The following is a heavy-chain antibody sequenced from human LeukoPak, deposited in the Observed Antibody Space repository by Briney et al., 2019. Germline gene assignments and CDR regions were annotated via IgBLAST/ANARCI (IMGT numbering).Heavy chain of an antibody. CDR3: ARARIAVAGPRRWKGQFDL. V-gene: IGHV4-34*01. CDR1: GGSFSGYY. D-gene: IGHD6-19*01. Sequence: SETLSLTCAVYGGSFSGYYWSWIRQPPGKGLEWIGEINHSGSTNYNPSLKSRVTISVDTSKNQFSLKLSSVTAADTAVYYCARARIAVAGPRRWKGQFDLWGRGTLVTVSS. CDR2: INHSGST. J-gene: IGHJ2*01.